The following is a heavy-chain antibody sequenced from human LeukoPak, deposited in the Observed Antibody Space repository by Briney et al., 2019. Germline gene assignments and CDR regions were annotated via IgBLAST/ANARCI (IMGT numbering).Heavy chain of an antibody. D-gene: IGHD3-9*01. Sequence: PGGPLTLSYAASGLPLSSHPMIWLPHAPEKSLECVSAISGSGGRTYYADSVKGRFTISRDNSKNTLYMQMNSLRAEDTAVYYCANILLRYFDWPDDAFDIGGQGTMVTVSS. V-gene: IGHV3-23*01. J-gene: IGHJ3*02. CDR3: ANILLRYFDWPDDAFDI. CDR1: GLPLSSHP. CDR2: ISGSGGRT.